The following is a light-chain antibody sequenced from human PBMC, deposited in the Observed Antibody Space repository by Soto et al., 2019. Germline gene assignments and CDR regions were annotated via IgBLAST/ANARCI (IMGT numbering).Light chain of an antibody. J-gene: IGKJ4*01. V-gene: IGKV3-15*01. CDR3: QQYNKCPLT. CDR1: QSVNRN. Sequence: EIVMTQSPATLSVSPGERATLSCRASQSVNRNLAWYQQQPGQAPSLLIYEASSRATGVPARFSGSGSGTDFTLIISSLQSEDFALYYCQQYNKCPLTVGGGTKVEIK. CDR2: EAS.